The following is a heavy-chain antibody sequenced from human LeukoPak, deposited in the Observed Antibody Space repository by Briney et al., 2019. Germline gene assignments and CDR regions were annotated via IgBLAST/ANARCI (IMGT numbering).Heavy chain of an antibody. V-gene: IGHV5-51*01. J-gene: IGHJ5*02. CDR1: GCSFSDYW. D-gene: IGHD3-10*02. Sequence: GESLKISCKGSGCSFSDYWIGWVRQMPGKGLEWMAVIYPGDSRTRYNPSFQGQVTISVDKSINTAYLKWSSLKASDTALYYCACRMFASNWFQPWGQGTLVTVSS. CDR2: IYPGDSRT. CDR3: ACRMFASNWFQP.